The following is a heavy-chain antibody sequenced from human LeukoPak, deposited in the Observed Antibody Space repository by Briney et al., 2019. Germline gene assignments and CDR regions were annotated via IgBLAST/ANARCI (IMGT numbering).Heavy chain of an antibody. CDR3: AREGDGYHHDAFDI. CDR1: GGSISSHY. Sequence: PSGTLSLTCTVSGGSISSHYWSWIRQPPGKGLEWIGYIYYSGSTNYNPSLKSRVTISVDTSKNQFSLKLSSVTAADTAVYYCAREGDGYHHDAFDIWGQGTMVTVSS. V-gene: IGHV4-59*11. D-gene: IGHD5-24*01. J-gene: IGHJ3*02. CDR2: IYYSGST.